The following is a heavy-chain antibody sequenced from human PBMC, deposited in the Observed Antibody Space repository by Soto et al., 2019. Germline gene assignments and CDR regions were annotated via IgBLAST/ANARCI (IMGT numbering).Heavy chain of an antibody. CDR1: GFTFSSYG. CDR3: AKAGSVGSSGWYSYYFDY. CDR2: ISYDGSNK. J-gene: IGHJ4*02. V-gene: IGHV3-30*18. Sequence: GSLRLSCAASGFTFSSYGMHWVRQAPGKGLEWVAVISYDGSNKYYADSVKGRFTISRDNSKNTPYLQMNSLRAEDTAVYYCAKAGSVGSSGWYSYYFDYWGQGTLVTVSS. D-gene: IGHD6-19*01.